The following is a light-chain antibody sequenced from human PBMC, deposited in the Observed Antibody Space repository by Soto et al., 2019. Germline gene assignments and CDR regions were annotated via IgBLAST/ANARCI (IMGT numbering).Light chain of an antibody. CDR3: QQAYSFPLT. CDR2: AAS. V-gene: IGKV1-12*01. CDR1: QGIRTY. Sequence: DIQMTQSPSSVSASVGDRVTITCRASQGIRTYLAWFQQKPGKAPELLIYAASSLQSGVPSRFSGSGSGTDFTLTISSLQPEDFATYYCQQAYSFPLTFGGGTKIVIK. J-gene: IGKJ4*01.